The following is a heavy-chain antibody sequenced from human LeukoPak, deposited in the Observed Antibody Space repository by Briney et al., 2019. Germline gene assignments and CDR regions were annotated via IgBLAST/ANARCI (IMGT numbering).Heavy chain of an antibody. CDR2: INTNTGNP. CDR3: ARDGELRYFDWLHDAFDI. J-gene: IGHJ3*02. D-gene: IGHD3-9*01. CDR1: GYTFTSYA. Sequence: GASVKVSCKASGYTFTSYAMNWVRQAPGQGLEWMGWINTNTGNPTYAQGFTGRFVFSLDTSVSTAYLQISSLKAEDTAVYYCARDGELRYFDWLHDAFDIWGRGTMVTVSS. V-gene: IGHV7-4-1*02.